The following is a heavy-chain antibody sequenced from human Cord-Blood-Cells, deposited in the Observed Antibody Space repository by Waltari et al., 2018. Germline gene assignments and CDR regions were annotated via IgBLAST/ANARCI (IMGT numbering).Heavy chain of an antibody. CDR2: MNPNSGNT. J-gene: IGHJ6*02. CDR1: GYTFTSYD. V-gene: IGHV1-8*01. Sequence: QVQLVQSGAEVKKPGASVKVSCKASGYTFTSYDINWVRQATGQGLEWMVWMNPNSGNTGYAQKFQGRVTMTRNTSISTAYMELSSLRSEDTAVYYCARGHIHGSYSNSEPLYYYGMDVWGQGTTVTVSS. D-gene: IGHD4-4*01. CDR3: ARGHIHGSYSNSEPLYYYGMDV.